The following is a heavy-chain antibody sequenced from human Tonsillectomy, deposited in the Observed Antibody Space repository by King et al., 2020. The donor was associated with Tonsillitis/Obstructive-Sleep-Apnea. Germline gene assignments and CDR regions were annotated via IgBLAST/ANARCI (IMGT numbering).Heavy chain of an antibody. CDR3: ARGSSSYYYYYMDV. D-gene: IGHD6-13*01. CDR1: GFTFDDYG. V-gene: IGHV3-20*04. Sequence: EVQLQESGGGVVRPGGSLRLSCAASGFTFDDYGMSWFRQAPGKGLEWVSGIMWNGGSTGYAESVKCRFTISRGNAKNSLYLQMTSLRAEDTALYYCARGSSSYYYYYMDVWGKGTTVTVSS. J-gene: IGHJ6*03. CDR2: IMWNGGST.